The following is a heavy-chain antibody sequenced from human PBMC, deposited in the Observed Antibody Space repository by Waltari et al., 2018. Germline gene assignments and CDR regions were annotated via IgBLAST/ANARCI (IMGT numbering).Heavy chain of an antibody. D-gene: IGHD1-26*01. CDR1: GGSISSHY. V-gene: IGHV4-59*11. CDR3: ARGWERWGFDY. CDR2: IYYSGST. J-gene: IGHJ4*02. Sequence: QVQLQESGPGLVKPSETLSLTCTVSGGSISSHYWSWIRQPPGKGLEWIGYIYYSGSTNYNPSLKSRVTISVDTSKNQFSLKLSSVTAADTAVYYCARGWERWGFDYWGQGTLVTVSS.